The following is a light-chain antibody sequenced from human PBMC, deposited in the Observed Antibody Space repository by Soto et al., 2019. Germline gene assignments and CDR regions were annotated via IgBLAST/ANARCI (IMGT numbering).Light chain of an antibody. J-gene: IGKJ1*01. CDR3: QQYGSSQS. CDR2: GAS. Sequence: EIVLTQSPGTLSLSPGERATLSCRASQSVSFSYLAWYQQKPGQAPRLLIYGASSRATGIPDRFSGSGSGTDSTLTISRLEPEYFAVYYCQQYGSSQSFGQGTKVEIK. V-gene: IGKV3-20*01. CDR1: QSVSFSY.